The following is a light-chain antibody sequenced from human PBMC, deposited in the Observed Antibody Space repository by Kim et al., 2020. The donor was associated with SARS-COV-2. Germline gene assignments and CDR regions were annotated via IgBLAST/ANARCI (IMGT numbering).Light chain of an antibody. CDR2: YDS. CDR1: RVGSKG. Sequence: APGKTARITCGGNRVGSKGVLWYRQKPGQAPVLVIYYDSDRPSGIPERFSGSNSGNAATLTISRVEAGDEADYYCQVWDSSSDHPVFGGGTQLTVL. CDR3: QVWDSSSDHPV. V-gene: IGLV3-21*04. J-gene: IGLJ3*02.